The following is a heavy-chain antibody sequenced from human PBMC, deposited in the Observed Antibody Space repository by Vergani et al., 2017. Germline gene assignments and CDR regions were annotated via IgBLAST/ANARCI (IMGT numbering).Heavy chain of an antibody. V-gene: IGHV3-30-3*01. CDR2: ISYDGSNK. J-gene: IGHJ4*02. D-gene: IGHD1-14*01. Sequence: QVQLLESGGGVVQPGRSLRLSCAASGFTFSSYAMHWVRQAPGKGLEWVAVISYDGSNKYYADSVKGRFTISRDNSKHTLYLQMNSLRAEDTAVYYCAREPAERPAGFDYWGQGTLVTVSS. CDR3: AREPAERPAGFDY. CDR1: GFTFSSYA.